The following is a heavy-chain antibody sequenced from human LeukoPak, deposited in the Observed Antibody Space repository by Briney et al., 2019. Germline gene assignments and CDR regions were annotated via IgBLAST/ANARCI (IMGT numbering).Heavy chain of an antibody. CDR2: INPNSGGT. Sequence: ASVKVSCKASGYTFTGYYMHWVRQAPGQGLEWMGWINPNSGGTNYAQKFQDRVSMIRDTSISTAYMHLSRLRSDDTAVYYCAAPRSGWFGEAQFDYWGQGTLVTVSS. CDR1: GYTFTGYY. V-gene: IGHV1-2*02. J-gene: IGHJ4*02. CDR3: AAPRSGWFGEAQFDY. D-gene: IGHD3-10*01.